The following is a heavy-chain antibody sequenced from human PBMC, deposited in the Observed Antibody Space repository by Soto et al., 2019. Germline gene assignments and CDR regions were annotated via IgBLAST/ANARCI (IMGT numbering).Heavy chain of an antibody. Sequence: PSETLSLTCTVSGGSISSGGYYWSWIRQHPGKGLEWIGYIYYSGSTYYNPSLKSRVTISVDTSKNQFSLKLSSVTAADTAVYYCARGINDYSNPNLTPDYYYYMDVWGKGTTVTVSS. V-gene: IGHV4-31*03. CDR1: GGSISSGGYY. J-gene: IGHJ6*03. D-gene: IGHD4-4*01. CDR3: ARGINDYSNPNLTPDYYYYMDV. CDR2: IYYSGST.